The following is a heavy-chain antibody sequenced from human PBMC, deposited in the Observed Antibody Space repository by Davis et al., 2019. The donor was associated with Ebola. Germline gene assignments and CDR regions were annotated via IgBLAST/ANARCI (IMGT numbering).Heavy chain of an antibody. CDR3: ARDRALYSSSWSDY. J-gene: IGHJ4*02. Sequence: AASVQVSCKASGYTFTSYAMNWVRQAPGQGLEWMGWINTNTGNPTYAQGFTGRFVFSLDTSVSTAYLQISSLKAEDTAVYYCARDRALYSSSWSDYWGQGTLVTVSS. D-gene: IGHD6-13*01. V-gene: IGHV7-4-1*02. CDR2: INTNTGNP. CDR1: GYTFTSYA.